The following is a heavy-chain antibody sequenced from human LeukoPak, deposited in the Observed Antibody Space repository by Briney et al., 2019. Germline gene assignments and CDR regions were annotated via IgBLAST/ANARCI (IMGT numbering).Heavy chain of an antibody. Sequence: PGGSLRLSCAASGFTFSDCYMSWIRQAPGKGLEWVSYISSSGSTIYYADSVKGRFTISRDNAKNSLYLQMNSLRAEDTAVYYCARDPPYNWNDNYYYYYMDVWGKGTTVTVSS. CDR2: ISSSGSTI. D-gene: IGHD1-20*01. CDR1: GFTFSDCY. V-gene: IGHV3-11*04. J-gene: IGHJ6*03. CDR3: ARDPPYNWNDNYYYYYMDV.